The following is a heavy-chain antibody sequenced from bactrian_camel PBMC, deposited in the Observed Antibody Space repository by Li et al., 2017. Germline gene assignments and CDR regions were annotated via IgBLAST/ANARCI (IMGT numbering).Heavy chain of an antibody. D-gene: IGHD5*01. CDR3: AKDSLQFYGVGYGYNY. Sequence: VQLVESGGGSVQAGGSLRLSCIVTGFSFSDYGMAWVRQAPGKGLEWLSSINPDGLWTSYANSVKGRFTISRDNAKNTLYLQLNSLKTEDTAMYYCAKDSLQFYGVGYGYNYWGQGTQVTVS. CDR1: GFSFSDYG. V-gene: IGHV3-1*01. CDR2: INPDGLWT. J-gene: IGHJ4*01.